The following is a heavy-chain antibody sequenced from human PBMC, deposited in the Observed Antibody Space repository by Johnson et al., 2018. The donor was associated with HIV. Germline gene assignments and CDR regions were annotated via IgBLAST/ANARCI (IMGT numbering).Heavy chain of an antibody. V-gene: IGHV3-7*03. Sequence: VQLVESGGGVVRPGESLRLSCAASGFTFDEHGMSWVRQAPGKGLEWVANIKQGGSEKYYVDSVKGRFTISRDNAKNSLYLQMNSLRVEDTALYYCVSVGGNRNYFFDPFDMWGQGTMVTVSS. D-gene: IGHD1-7*01. CDR1: GFTFDEHG. J-gene: IGHJ3*02. CDR3: VSVGGNRNYFFDPFDM. CDR2: IKQGGSEK.